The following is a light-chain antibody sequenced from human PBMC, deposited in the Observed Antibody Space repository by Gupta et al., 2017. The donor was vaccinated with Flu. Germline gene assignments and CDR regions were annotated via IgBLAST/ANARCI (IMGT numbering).Light chain of an antibody. CDR1: SSNIGSNT. V-gene: IGLV1-44*01. CDR3: AAWDDSLNGFYV. J-gene: IGLJ1*01. CDR2: SNN. Sequence: QSVLTQPPSASGTPRQRVTISCSGSSSNIGSNTVNWYQQLPGTAPKVLIYSNNQRPSGVPDRFSGSKSGTSASLAISGLQSEDEADYYCAAWDDSLNGFYVFGTGTVVTVL.